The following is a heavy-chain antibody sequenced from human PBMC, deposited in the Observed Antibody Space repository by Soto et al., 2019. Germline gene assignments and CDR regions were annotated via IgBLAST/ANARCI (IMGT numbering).Heavy chain of an antibody. V-gene: IGHV3-15*01. CDR2: IKSKTDGGTT. Sequence: EVQLVESGGGLVKPGGSLRLSCAASGFTFSNAWMSWVRQAPGKGLEWVGRIKSKTDGGTTDYAAPVKGRFTISRDDSKNTLYLQMNSLKTEDTAVYYCTTDSLVLRFLECAFDPWGQGTLVTVSS. J-gene: IGHJ5*02. D-gene: IGHD3-3*01. CDR3: TTDSLVLRFLECAFDP. CDR1: GFTFSNAW.